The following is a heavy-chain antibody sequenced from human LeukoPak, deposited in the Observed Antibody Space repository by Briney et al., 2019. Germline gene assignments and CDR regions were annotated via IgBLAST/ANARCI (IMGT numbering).Heavy chain of an antibody. D-gene: IGHD2-15*01. CDR1: GFTFSSYS. CDR3: ARDRYCSGGSCFGAHCYGMDV. V-gene: IGHV3-21*01. J-gene: IGHJ6*02. Sequence: GGSLRLSCAASGFTFSSYSMNWVRQAPGKGLEEVSSISSSSSYIYYADSVKGRFTISRHNAKNSLYLQMNSLRAEDTAVYYCARDRYCSGGSCFGAHCYGMDVWGQGTTVTVSS. CDR2: ISSSSSYI.